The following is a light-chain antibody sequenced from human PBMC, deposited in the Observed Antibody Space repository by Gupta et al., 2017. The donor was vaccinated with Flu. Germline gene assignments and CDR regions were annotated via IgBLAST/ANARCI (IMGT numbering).Light chain of an antibody. CDR1: QSISTW. CDR2: KAS. Sequence: DIQMTQSTSTLSASVGDRVTITCRASQSISTWLAWYQQKPGTAPKLLLYKASSPQSGVPSRFSGSGFGTEFTLTITSLQPEDSATYYCQQYNSYPWTFGQGTKLEIK. J-gene: IGKJ2*02. CDR3: QQYNSYPWT. V-gene: IGKV1-5*03.